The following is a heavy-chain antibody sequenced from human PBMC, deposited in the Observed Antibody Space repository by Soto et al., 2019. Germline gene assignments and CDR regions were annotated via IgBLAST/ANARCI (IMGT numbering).Heavy chain of an antibody. Sequence: ASVKVSFKASGYSFTTYGITWLRHAPGQGLEWMGWISAYDGSTNYAQKLLGRVSMTTESSTNTAYMELRSLRSDDTAVYYCARDPATAYSSSSFDYWGQGTLVTVSS. CDR1: GYSFTTYG. CDR2: ISAYDGST. J-gene: IGHJ4*02. D-gene: IGHD6-6*01. CDR3: ARDPATAYSSSSFDY. V-gene: IGHV1-18*04.